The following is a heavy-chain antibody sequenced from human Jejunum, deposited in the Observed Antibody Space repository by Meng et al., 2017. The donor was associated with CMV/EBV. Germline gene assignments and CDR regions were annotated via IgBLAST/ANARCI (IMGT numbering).Heavy chain of an antibody. CDR1: STNAA. CDR2: TYYRSNWNA. J-gene: IGHJ6*02. V-gene: IGHV6-1*01. D-gene: IGHD2-8*02. CDR3: AGSTGNRRGFYYYGIDV. Sequence: STNAAWNWVRQSPSGGLEWLGRTYYRSNWNADYAGSVEGRISISPDTSKNQFSLQLNSVTPEDTAVYYCAGSTGNRRGFYYYGIDVWGQGTTVTVSS.